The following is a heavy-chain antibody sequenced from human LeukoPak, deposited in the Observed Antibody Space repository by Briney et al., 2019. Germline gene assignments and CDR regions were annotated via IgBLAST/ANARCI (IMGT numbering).Heavy chain of an antibody. V-gene: IGHV4-34*01. J-gene: IGHJ5*02. CDR2: ISHSGST. D-gene: IGHD3-16*01. CDR1: GGSFSGYY. Sequence: PSETLSLTCAVYGGSFSGYYWSWIRQPPGKGLEWIGEISHSGSTNYNPSLSSRVTISVDTSKNQFSLKLSSLTAADTAVYYCASAVPFGWLAPWGQGTLVTVSS. CDR3: ASAVPFGWLAP.